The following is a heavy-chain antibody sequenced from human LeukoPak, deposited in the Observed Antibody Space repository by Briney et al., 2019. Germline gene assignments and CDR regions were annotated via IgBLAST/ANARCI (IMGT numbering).Heavy chain of an antibody. V-gene: IGHV4-34*01. D-gene: IGHD2-2*01. CDR1: GVSFNDYY. Sequence: PSETLSLTCAVSGVSFNDYYWSWVRQTPGKGLEWIGEINHSGSTNYNPSLKSRVTISVDTSKNQFSLKLSSVTAADTAVYYCARGGGIVVVPAAITNWFDPWGQGTLVTVSS. CDR2: INHSGST. J-gene: IGHJ5*02. CDR3: ARGGGIVVVPAAITNWFDP.